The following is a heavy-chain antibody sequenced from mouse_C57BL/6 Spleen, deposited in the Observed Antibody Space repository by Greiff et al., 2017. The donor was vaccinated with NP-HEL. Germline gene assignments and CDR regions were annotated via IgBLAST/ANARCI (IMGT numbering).Heavy chain of an antibody. Sequence: VQLQQSGPELVKPGASVKISCKASGYSFTGYYMNWVKQSPEKSLEWIGEINPSTGGTTYNQKFKAKATLTVDKSSSTAYMQLKSLTSEDSAVYYCARGITTPYFDYWGQGTTLTVSS. CDR2: INPSTGGT. J-gene: IGHJ2*01. CDR1: GYSFTGYY. V-gene: IGHV1-42*01. CDR3: ARGITTPYFDY. D-gene: IGHD1-1*01.